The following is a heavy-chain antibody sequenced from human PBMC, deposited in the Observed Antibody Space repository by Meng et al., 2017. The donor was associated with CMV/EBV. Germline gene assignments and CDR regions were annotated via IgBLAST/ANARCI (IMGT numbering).Heavy chain of an antibody. CDR2: IYYSGST. J-gene: IGHJ4*02. Sequence: ESLKISCTVSGGSISSSSYYWGWIRQPPGKGLEWIGSIYYSGSTYYNPSLKSRVTISVDTSKNQFSLKLSSVTAADTAVYYCARNYEGWGQGTLVTVSS. CDR1: GGSISSSSYY. D-gene: IGHD1-7*01. CDR3: ARNYEG. V-gene: IGHV4-39*07.